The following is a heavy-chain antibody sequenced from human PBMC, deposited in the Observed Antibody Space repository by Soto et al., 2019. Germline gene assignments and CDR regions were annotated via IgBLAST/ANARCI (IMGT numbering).Heavy chain of an antibody. CDR2: ISWNSGSI. CDR1: GFTFDDYA. Sequence: PGGSLRLSCAASGFTFDDYAMHWVRQAPGKGLEWVSGISWNSGSIGYADSVKGRFTISRDNAKNSLYLQMNSLRAEDTALYYCAKDRRYYSSTSCPYYYYGMDVWGQGTTVTVSS. CDR3: AKDRRYYSSTSCPYYYYGMDV. J-gene: IGHJ6*02. D-gene: IGHD2-2*01. V-gene: IGHV3-9*01.